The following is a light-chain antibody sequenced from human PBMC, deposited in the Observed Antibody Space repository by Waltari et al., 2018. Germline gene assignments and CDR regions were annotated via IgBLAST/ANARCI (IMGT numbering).Light chain of an antibody. J-gene: IGKJ1*01. V-gene: IGKV3-11*01. CDR2: DAS. CDR1: QSVSTY. CDR3: QQRSNWPLT. Sequence: EIVLTQSPGTLSLYPGERATLSCRASQSVSTYLLWYQQKPGQAPRLLINDASNRATGIPARFSGSGSGTDFTLTISSLEPEDFAVYYCQQRSNWPLTFGQGTKVEI.